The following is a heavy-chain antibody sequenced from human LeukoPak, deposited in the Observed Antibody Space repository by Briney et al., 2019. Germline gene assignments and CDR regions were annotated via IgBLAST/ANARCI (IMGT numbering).Heavy chain of an antibody. Sequence: GSLRLSCAASGFTFGSYGMHWVRQAPGKGLEWVEVIWYDGSNKYYADSVKGRFTISRDNSKNTLYLQMNSLRAEDTAVYYCARRGESTTYGDYRFDYWGQGTLVTVSS. V-gene: IGHV3-30*02. CDR1: GFTFGSYG. J-gene: IGHJ4*02. CDR2: IWYDGSNK. CDR3: ARRGESTTYGDYRFDY. D-gene: IGHD4-17*01.